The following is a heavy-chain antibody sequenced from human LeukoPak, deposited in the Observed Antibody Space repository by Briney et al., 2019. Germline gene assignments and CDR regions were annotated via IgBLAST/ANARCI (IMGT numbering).Heavy chain of an antibody. D-gene: IGHD3-22*01. Sequence: SETLSLTCTVSGGSISNYYWSGIRQSAGKGLEWIGRIYITGSTNYNPSLKSRVSMSLDTSKNQLSLKLSSVTAADTAVYYCARVHYSDNSGYWFFDYWGQGTLVTVSS. V-gene: IGHV4-4*07. CDR1: GGSISNYY. CDR3: ARVHYSDNSGYWFFDY. CDR2: IYITGST. J-gene: IGHJ4*02.